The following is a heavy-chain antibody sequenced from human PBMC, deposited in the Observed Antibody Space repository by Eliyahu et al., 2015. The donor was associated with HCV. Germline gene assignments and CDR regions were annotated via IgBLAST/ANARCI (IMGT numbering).Heavy chain of an antibody. D-gene: IGHD2-21*02. CDR3: VRGFVVVTATRFDY. Sequence: QVQLQESGPGLVRPSETLSLTCTVTGASIGGGGFYWSWIRQHPGKGLEWLGYIYHTGSTFYNPALRSRLTMSVDKSAGQFSLSLTSVSAADTATYYCVRGFVVVTATRFDYWGRGMLVTVSS. J-gene: IGHJ4*02. V-gene: IGHV4-31*03. CDR1: GASIGGGGFY. CDR2: IYHTGST.